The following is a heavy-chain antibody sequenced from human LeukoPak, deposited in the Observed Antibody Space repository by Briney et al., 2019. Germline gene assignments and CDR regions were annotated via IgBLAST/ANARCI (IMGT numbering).Heavy chain of an antibody. CDR3: ALRYFDWSPGGMDV. CDR1: GGSISSSNW. D-gene: IGHD3-9*01. V-gene: IGHV4-4*02. J-gene: IGHJ6*04. Sequence: SETLSLTCAVSGGSISSSNWWSWVRQPPGKGLEWIGEIYHSGGTNYNPSLKSRVTISVDTSKNQFSLKLSSVTAADTAVYYCALRYFDWSPGGMDVWGKGTTVTISS. CDR2: IYHSGGT.